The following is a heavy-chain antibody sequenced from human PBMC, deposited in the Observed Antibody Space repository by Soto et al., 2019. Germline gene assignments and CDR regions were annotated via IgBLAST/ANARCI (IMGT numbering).Heavy chain of an antibody. Sequence: PGGSLRLSCAASGFTFGNAWMSWVRQAPGKGLEWVGRIKSKTDGGTTDYAAPVKGRFTISRDDSKNTLYLQMNSLKTEDTAVYYCTTDRAGPYYYYYGMDVWGQGTTVTVSS. CDR2: IKSKTDGGTT. CDR1: GFTFGNAW. CDR3: TTDRAGPYYYYYGMDV. J-gene: IGHJ6*02. D-gene: IGHD6-13*01. V-gene: IGHV3-15*01.